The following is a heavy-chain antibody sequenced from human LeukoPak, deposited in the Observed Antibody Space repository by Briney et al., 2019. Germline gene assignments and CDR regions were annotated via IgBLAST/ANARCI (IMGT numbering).Heavy chain of an antibody. CDR3: ARNGAYSADS. CDR2: ILHTGST. CDR1: GYXISSGYW. D-gene: IGHD2-15*01. Sequence: SETLSLTCAVSGYXISSGYWWSWVRQPPGKGLEWIGEILHTGSTNYNPSLKSRATISVEKCKNQFSLKLTSVTAADTAVYSCARNGAYSADSWGQGTLLTVSS. V-gene: IGHV4-4*02. J-gene: IGHJ4*02.